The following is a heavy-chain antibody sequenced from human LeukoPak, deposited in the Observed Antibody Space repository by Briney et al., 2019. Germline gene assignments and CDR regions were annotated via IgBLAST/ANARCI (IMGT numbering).Heavy chain of an antibody. CDR2: ISSSSSYI. Sequence: KPGGSLRLSCAASGFTFSSYSMNWVRQAPGKGLEWVSSISSSSSYIYYADSVKGRFTISRDNAKNSLYLQMNSLRAEDTAVYYCASEIVQTPFDAFDIWGQGTMVTVSS. CDR3: ASEIVQTPFDAFDI. CDR1: GFTFSSYS. V-gene: IGHV3-21*01. D-gene: IGHD3-22*01. J-gene: IGHJ3*02.